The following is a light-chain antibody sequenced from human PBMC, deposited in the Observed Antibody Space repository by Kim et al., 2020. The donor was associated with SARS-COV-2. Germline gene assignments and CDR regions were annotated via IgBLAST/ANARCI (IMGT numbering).Light chain of an antibody. Sequence: PGERATLSCRASQSVGTYLAWYQQKPGQAPRLLIYDASNRATGIPARFSGSGSGTDFTLTISSLESEDFEVYYCQQRSNWPPALTFGGGTKVDIK. CDR2: DAS. J-gene: IGKJ4*01. V-gene: IGKV3-11*01. CDR1: QSVGTY. CDR3: QQRSNWPPALT.